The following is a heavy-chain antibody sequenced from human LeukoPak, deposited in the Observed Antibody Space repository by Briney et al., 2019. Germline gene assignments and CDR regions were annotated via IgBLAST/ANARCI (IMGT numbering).Heavy chain of an antibody. CDR1: GFDFNNYN. J-gene: IGHJ5*02. CDR2: MSTTGKYI. V-gene: IGHV3-21*01. Sequence: GGSLRLSCIASGFDFNNYNLNWVRQAQGKGLEWVASMSTTGKYIYYADSVKGRFTISRDNSKNTLYLQMNSLRAEDTAVYYCAKDRDYYGSGSPAPGWFDPWGQGTLVTVSS. D-gene: IGHD3-10*01. CDR3: AKDRDYYGSGSPAPGWFDP.